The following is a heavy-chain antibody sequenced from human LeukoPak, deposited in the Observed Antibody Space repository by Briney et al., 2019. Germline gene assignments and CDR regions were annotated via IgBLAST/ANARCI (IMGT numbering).Heavy chain of an antibody. CDR2: IYTSGST. CDR1: GGSISSGSYY. Sequence: SETLSLTCTVSGGSISSGSYYWSWIRQPAGKGLEWIGRIYTSGSTNYNPSLKSRVTISADTSKNQFSLKLSSVTAADTAVYYCARSPTVFGVIYMDVWGKGTTVTVSS. CDR3: ARSPTVFGVIYMDV. J-gene: IGHJ6*03. V-gene: IGHV4-61*02. D-gene: IGHD3-3*01.